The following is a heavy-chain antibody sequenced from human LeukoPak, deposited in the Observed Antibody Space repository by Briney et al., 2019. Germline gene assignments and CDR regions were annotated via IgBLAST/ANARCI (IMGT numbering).Heavy chain of an antibody. CDR1: GGSVSSSTYY. D-gene: IGHD4-17*01. V-gene: IGHV4-39*01. J-gene: IGHJ4*02. Sequence: SETLSLTCTVSGGSVSSSTYYWGWIRQPPGKGLEWIGSIYYNGNTYFNPSLKSRVTISADTSKNQFSLKLSSVTAADTAVYYCARGRSRATVPGGYWGQGTLVTVSS. CDR3: ARGRSRATVPGGY. CDR2: IYYNGNT.